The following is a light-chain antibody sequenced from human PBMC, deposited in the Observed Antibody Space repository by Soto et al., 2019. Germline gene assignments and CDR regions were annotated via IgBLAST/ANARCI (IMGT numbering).Light chain of an antibody. J-gene: IGLJ7*01. CDR3: SSYTNSNAAV. CDR2: NVS. CDR1: SSDVGGYNY. V-gene: IGLV2-14*01. Sequence: QSALTQPASVSGSPGQSITISCTGTSSDVGGYNYVSWYQQHPGKAPKLMIYNVSNRLSGVSNRFSGSKSGNTASLTISGLQAEDEADYYCSSYTNSNAAVFGGGTQLTVL.